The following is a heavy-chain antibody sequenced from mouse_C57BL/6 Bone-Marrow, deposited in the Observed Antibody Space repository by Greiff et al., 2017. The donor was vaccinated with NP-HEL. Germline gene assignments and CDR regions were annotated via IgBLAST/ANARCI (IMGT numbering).Heavy chain of an antibody. CDR3: ARSTTTVVATGDWYFDV. V-gene: IGHV15-2*01. CDR2: ILPSIGRT. CDR1: DSEVFPIAY. Sequence: QVQLQQSGSELRSPGSSVKLSCKDFDSEVFPIAYMSWVRQKPGHGFEWIGGILPSIGRTIYGEKFEDKATSDADTLSNTAYLELNSLTSEDSAIYYCARSTTTVVATGDWYFDVWGTGTTVTVSS. D-gene: IGHD1-1*01. J-gene: IGHJ1*03.